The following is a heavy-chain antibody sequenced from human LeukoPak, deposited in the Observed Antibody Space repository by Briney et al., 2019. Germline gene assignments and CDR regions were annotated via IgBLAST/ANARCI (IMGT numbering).Heavy chain of an antibody. CDR2: ISYDGSNK. V-gene: IGHV3-30*04. CDR1: GFTFSSYA. D-gene: IGHD5-18*01. CDR3: ARDQKRGYSYGYVFYHYYMDV. Sequence: GGSLRLSCAASGFTFSSYAMHWVRQAPGKGLEWVAVISYDGSNKYYADSVKGRFTISRDNSKNTLYLQMNSLRAEDTAVYYCARDQKRGYSYGYVFYHYYMDVWGKGTTVTISS. J-gene: IGHJ6*03.